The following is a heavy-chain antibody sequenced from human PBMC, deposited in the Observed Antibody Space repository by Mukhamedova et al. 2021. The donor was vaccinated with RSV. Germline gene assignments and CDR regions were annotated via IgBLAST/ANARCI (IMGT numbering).Heavy chain of an antibody. Sequence: VEWVSYIARTGNTIYYADSVKGRFTISRDNAKNSLFLQMNSLSAEDTALYYCARLWGSTADAFDIWGQGTMVTVSS. D-gene: IGHD3-16*01. CDR2: IARTGNTI. CDR3: ARLWGSTADAFDI. J-gene: IGHJ3*02. V-gene: IGHV3-48*03.